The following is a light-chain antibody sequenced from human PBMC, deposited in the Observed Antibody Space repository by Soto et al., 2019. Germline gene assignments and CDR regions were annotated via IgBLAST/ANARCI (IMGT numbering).Light chain of an antibody. V-gene: IGLV2-18*02. Sequence: QSVLTQPPSVSGSPGQSVAISCTGSSSDVGSNNRVSWYHQPPGTAPKLIIYDVTNRPSGVPDRFSGSKSGNTASLTISGLQAEDEADYYCSPYTTSNTYVFGTGTKVTVL. CDR2: DVT. J-gene: IGLJ1*01. CDR1: SSDVGSNNR. CDR3: SPYTTSNTYV.